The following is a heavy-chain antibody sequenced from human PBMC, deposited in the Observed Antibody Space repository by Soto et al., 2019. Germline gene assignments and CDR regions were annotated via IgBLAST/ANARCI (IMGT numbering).Heavy chain of an antibody. Sequence: QVQLVQSGAEEKKPGASVKVSCKASGYTFTSYAMHWVRQATGQRLEWMRWINAGNGNTQYSQMFQARVTITRDTSASPAYMALSRLRSEDTAVYSCARDRQQLNWFDPWGQGTRVTVSS. CDR3: ARDRQQLNWFDP. D-gene: IGHD6-13*01. CDR1: GYTFTSYA. J-gene: IGHJ5*02. V-gene: IGHV1-3*05. CDR2: INAGNGNT.